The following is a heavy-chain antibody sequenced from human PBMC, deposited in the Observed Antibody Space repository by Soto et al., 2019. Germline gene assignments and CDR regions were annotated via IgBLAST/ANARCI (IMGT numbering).Heavy chain of an antibody. CDR3: AKINFNDAGWLAP. CDR1: GESISRYY. CDR2: IYHSGTI. V-gene: IGHV4-59*01. Sequence: PTETLSLTCTVSGESISRYYWGWFRQSPGKGPEWIGSIYHSGTINSNPSLKSRVTMSVDMPKNQFSLKLSSVTAADTAVYYCAKINFNDAGWLAPWGQGTLVTVSS. D-gene: IGHD1-20*01. J-gene: IGHJ5*02.